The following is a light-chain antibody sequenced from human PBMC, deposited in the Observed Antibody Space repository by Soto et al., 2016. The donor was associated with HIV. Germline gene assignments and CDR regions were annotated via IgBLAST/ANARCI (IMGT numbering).Light chain of an antibody. V-gene: IGLV3-1*01. CDR3: QAGDSNYVG. Sequence: SYELTQPPSVSVSPGQTASITCSGDKLGDKYVSWYQQKPGQAPILLIYEETKRPSGIPERFSGSNSGGAATLTVSETQAMDEADYYCQAGDSNYVGFGGGTKLTV. J-gene: IGLJ2*01. CDR1: KLGDKY. CDR2: EET.